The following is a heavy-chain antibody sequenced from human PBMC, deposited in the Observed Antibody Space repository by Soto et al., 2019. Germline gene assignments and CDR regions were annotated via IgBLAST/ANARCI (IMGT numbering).Heavy chain of an antibody. CDR3: ARAEYSYGAPLYAY. D-gene: IGHD5-18*01. CDR1: GGSISSYY. CDR2: IYYSGST. V-gene: IGHV4-59*01. J-gene: IGHJ2*01. Sequence: SETLSLTCTVSGGSISSYYWSWIRQPPGKGLEWIGYIYYSGSTNYNPSLKSRVTISVDTSKNQFSLKLSSVTAADTAVYYCARAEYSYGAPLYAYWGRGTLVTVSS.